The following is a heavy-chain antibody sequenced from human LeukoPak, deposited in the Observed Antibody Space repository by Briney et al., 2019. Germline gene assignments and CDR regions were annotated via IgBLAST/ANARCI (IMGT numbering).Heavy chain of an antibody. CDR2: IYASGS. CDR1: GGSLSLGSYY. D-gene: IGHD4-23*01. V-gene: IGHV4-61*02. CDR3: AREFRGGGDSGIFDY. J-gene: IGHJ4*02. Sequence: PSQTLSLTCTVSGGSLSLGSYYWSWIRQPAGKGLEWIGRIYASGSTDYNPSHYNPSLRSRVTISVDTSKSQSSLKLSSLTAADTAVYYCAREFRGGGDSGIFDYWGLGTLVTVSS.